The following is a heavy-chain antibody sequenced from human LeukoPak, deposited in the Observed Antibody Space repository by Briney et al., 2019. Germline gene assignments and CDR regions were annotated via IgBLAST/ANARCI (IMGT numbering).Heavy chain of an antibody. CDR1: GYTFTGYY. V-gene: IGHV1-2*02. CDR2: INPNSGGT. J-gene: IGHJ6*03. D-gene: IGHD3-10*01. Sequence: GASVKVSCKASGYTFTGYYMHWVRQAPGQGLEWMGWINPNSGGTNYAQKFQGRVTITRNTSISTAYMELSSLRSEDTAVYYCARSSASITMVRGDVGYYYYMDVWGKGTTVTVSS. CDR3: ARSSASITMVRGDVGYYYYMDV.